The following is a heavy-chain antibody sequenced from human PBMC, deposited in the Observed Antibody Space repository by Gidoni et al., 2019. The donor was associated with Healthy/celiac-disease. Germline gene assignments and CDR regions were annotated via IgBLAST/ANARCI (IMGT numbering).Heavy chain of an antibody. V-gene: IGHV3-23*01. CDR1: GLPFSSYA. CDR2: ISGRGGST. Sequence: EVQLLESGGGLVQPGGSLKLSCAASGLPFSSYAMSWVRQAPGKGLEWVSAISGRGGSTYYADSVKGRFTIARDNSKNTLYLQMNSLRAEDTAVYYCAKRAEGSGSPSDYWGQGTLVTVSS. J-gene: IGHJ4*02. CDR3: AKRAEGSGSPSDY. D-gene: IGHD3-10*01.